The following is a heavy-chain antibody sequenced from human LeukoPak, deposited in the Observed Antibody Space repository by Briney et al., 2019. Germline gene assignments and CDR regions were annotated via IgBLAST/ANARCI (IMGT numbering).Heavy chain of an antibody. CDR2: ITSSGGST. CDR1: GFTFSYYS. D-gene: IGHD6-19*01. V-gene: IGHV3-64D*09. Sequence: GGSLRLSCAASGFTFSYYSMNWVRQAPGKGLEWVSTITSSGGSTYYADSVKGRFAISRDNSKNTLYLQMSSLRTEDTAVYYCVKDSKSSGWYVPPNFDYWGQGTLVTVSS. CDR3: VKDSKSSGWYVPPNFDY. J-gene: IGHJ4*02.